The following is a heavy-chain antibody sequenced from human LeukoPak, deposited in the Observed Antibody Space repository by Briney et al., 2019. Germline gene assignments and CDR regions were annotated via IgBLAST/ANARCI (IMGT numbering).Heavy chain of an antibody. Sequence: PGGSLRLSCAASGITVSSNYMSWVRQAPGKGLEWVSSITSTSSYIYYADSLKGRFTISRDNAKNSLYLQMNSLRAEDTAVYYCARDGEGDWENYYYYYMDVWGKGTTVTVSS. CDR2: ITSTSSYI. CDR1: GITVSSNY. D-gene: IGHD1-26*01. V-gene: IGHV3-21*01. J-gene: IGHJ6*03. CDR3: ARDGEGDWENYYYYYMDV.